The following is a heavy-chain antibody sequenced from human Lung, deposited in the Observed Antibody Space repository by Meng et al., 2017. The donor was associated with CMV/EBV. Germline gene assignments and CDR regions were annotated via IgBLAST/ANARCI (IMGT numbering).Heavy chain of an antibody. J-gene: IGHJ4*02. Sequence: GESLKISCQVSGNRFSNSWIGWVRQMPGKGLDWMAIIYPGEPDAVHNPSFQGRVTISADKSISTAYLQWSSLRASDTAMYYCVRREYFDTESGNWGQGTMVTVSS. CDR2: IYPGEPDA. CDR1: GNRFSNSW. V-gene: IGHV5-51*01. CDR3: VRREYFDTESGN. D-gene: IGHD3-22*01.